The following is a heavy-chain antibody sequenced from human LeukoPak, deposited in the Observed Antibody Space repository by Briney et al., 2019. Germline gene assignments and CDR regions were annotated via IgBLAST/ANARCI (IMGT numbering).Heavy chain of an antibody. V-gene: IGHV3-74*01. CDR3: ARGRRSCYQLDY. CDR1: GFTFSSYW. CDR2: INSDGSST. J-gene: IGHJ4*02. D-gene: IGHD3-10*01. Sequence: GGSLRLSCAASGFTFSSYWIHWVRQAPGKGLVWVSRINSDGSSTSYADSVKGRFTISRDNAKNTLYLQMNSLRAEDTAVYYCARGRRSCYQLDYWGQGTLVTVSS.